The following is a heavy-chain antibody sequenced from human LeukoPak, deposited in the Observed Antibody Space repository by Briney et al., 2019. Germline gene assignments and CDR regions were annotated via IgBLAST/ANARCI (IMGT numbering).Heavy chain of an antibody. D-gene: IGHD4-17*01. Sequence: SETLSLTCAVSDDSFSSHYWTWIRQPPGKGLEWIGYISYIGSTNYNPSLKSRVTISIDTSKNQFSLKLSSVAAADTAVYFCARDLVTVTKGFDIWGQGTMVSVSS. CDR1: DDSFSSHY. J-gene: IGHJ3*02. CDR3: ARDLVTVTKGFDI. V-gene: IGHV4-59*11. CDR2: ISYIGST.